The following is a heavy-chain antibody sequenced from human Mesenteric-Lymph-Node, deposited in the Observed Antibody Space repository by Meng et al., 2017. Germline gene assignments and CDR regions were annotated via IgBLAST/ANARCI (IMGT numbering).Heavy chain of an antibody. Sequence: GSLRLSCTVSGGSISSSSYYWGWIRQPPGKGLEWIGSIYYSGSTYYNPSLKSRVTISVDTSKNQFSLKLSSVTAADTAVYYCATRSGSYAGEYFQHWGQGTLVTVSS. V-gene: IGHV4-39*07. D-gene: IGHD1-26*01. CDR2: IYYSGST. CDR1: GGSISSSSYY. J-gene: IGHJ1*01. CDR3: ATRSGSYAGEYFQH.